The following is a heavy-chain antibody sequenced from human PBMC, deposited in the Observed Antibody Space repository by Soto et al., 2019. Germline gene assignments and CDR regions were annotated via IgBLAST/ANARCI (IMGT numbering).Heavy chain of an antibody. CDR2: ISAYNGNT. V-gene: IGHV1-18*01. J-gene: IGHJ6*03. Sequence: ASVKVSCKASCYTFTSYGISWVRQAPGQGLEWMGWISAYNGNTNYAQKLQGRVTMTTDTSTSTAYMELRSLRSDDTAVYYCARDSRYCSGGSCYSIYYYMDVWGKGTTVTVSS. D-gene: IGHD2-15*01. CDR1: CYTFTSYG. CDR3: ARDSRYCSGGSCYSIYYYMDV.